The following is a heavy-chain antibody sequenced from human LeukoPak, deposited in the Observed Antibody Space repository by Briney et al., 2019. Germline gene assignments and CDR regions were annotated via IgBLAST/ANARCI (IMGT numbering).Heavy chain of an antibody. J-gene: IGHJ4*02. D-gene: IGHD3-3*01. V-gene: IGHV4-34*01. CDR1: GESFSGHY. CDR2: VNYSGGT. CDR3: ARVKRGRDFWSGYRFDH. Sequence: SETLSLTCAVYGESFSGHYWSWIRQPPGKGLEWIGEVNYSGGTNYNLSLKSRVTISVDTCKNQFSLKLRSVTAADTAVFYCARVKRGRDFWSGYRFDHWGQGTLVTVSS.